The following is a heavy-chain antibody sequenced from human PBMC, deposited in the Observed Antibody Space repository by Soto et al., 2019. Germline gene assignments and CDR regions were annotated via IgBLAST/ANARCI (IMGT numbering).Heavy chain of an antibody. V-gene: IGHV1-3*01. D-gene: IGHD5-18*01. Sequence: QVQLVQSGAEVKKPGASVKVSCKASGYTFTSYAMHWVRQAPGQRLEWMGWINAGNGNTKYSQKFQGRVTITRDTSASTAYMELSSLRSEDTAVYYCARGPDGPDSPGDYWGQGTLVTVSS. CDR1: GYTFTSYA. J-gene: IGHJ4*02. CDR2: INAGNGNT. CDR3: ARGPDGPDSPGDY.